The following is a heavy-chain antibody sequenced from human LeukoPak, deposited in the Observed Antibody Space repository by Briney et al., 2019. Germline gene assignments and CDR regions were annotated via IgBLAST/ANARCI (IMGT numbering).Heavy chain of an antibody. CDR1: GFTFSSYA. CDR3: AKDLSFNRRGHGS. V-gene: IGHV3-23*01. Sequence: GGSLRLSCAASGFTFSSYAMSWVRQAPGKGLEWVSAISGSGGSTYYADSAKGRFTISRDNSKNRLYLQMTGLRAEDTAVYYCAKDLSFNRRGHGSGGQGPLVSVSA. CDR2: ISGSGGST. D-gene: IGHD1-14*01. J-gene: IGHJ4*02.